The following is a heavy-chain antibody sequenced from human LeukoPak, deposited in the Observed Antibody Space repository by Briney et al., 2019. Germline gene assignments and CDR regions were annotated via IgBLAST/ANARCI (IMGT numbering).Heavy chain of an antibody. CDR1: GYTFTSYY. D-gene: IGHD3-3*01. J-gene: IGHJ4*02. Sequence: GASVKVSCKASGYTFTSYYMHWVRQAPGQGLEWMGIINPSGGSTSYAQKFQGRVTMTRDTSTSTVYVELSSLRSEDTAVYYCARVRITIFGVEKYYFDYWGQGTLVTVSS. V-gene: IGHV1-46*01. CDR3: ARVRITIFGVEKYYFDY. CDR2: INPSGGST.